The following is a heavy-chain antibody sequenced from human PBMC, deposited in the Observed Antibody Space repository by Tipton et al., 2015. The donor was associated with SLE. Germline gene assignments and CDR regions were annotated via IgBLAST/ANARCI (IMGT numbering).Heavy chain of an antibody. CDR2: IYYSGST. V-gene: IGHV4-39*07. CDR1: GGSISSSSYY. CDR3: ARVAYDFWSGYGDYYYGMDV. Sequence: LRLSCTVSGGSISSSSYYWGWIRQPPGKGLEWIGNIYYSGSTYYNPSLKSRVTISVDTSKNQFSLKLSSVTAADTAVYYCARVAYDFWSGYGDYYYGMDVWGQGTTVTVSS. J-gene: IGHJ6*02. D-gene: IGHD3-3*01.